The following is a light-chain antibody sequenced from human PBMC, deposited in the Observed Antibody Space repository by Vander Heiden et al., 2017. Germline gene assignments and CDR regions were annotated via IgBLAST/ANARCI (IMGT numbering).Light chain of an antibody. V-gene: IGLV1-44*01. CDR2: SNN. CDR3: AAWDDSLNIVL. Sequence: QSALTQPPSASGPPGQRVTISCSGTNSNIGSDTVTWYQQLPGTAPKLLIYSNNQRPSGVPDRFSGSKSGTSASLAISGLQSEDEADYYCAAWDDSLNIVLFGGGTKLTVL. J-gene: IGLJ2*01. CDR1: NSNIGSDT.